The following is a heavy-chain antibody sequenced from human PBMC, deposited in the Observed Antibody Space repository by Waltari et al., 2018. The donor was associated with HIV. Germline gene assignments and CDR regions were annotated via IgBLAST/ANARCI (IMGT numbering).Heavy chain of an antibody. D-gene: IGHD5-12*01. Sequence: EVQLVESGGGLVQPGGSLRLSCAASGFTFSSYTMNWVRQAPGRGLEWLSSISNSGSAIYYADSVKGRFTISRDNAKNSLYLQMNSLRDEDTAVYYCARDLVAPGNFFDYWGQGTLVTVSS. V-gene: IGHV3-48*02. J-gene: IGHJ4*02. CDR3: ARDLVAPGNFFDY. CDR2: ISNSGSAI. CDR1: GFTFSSYT.